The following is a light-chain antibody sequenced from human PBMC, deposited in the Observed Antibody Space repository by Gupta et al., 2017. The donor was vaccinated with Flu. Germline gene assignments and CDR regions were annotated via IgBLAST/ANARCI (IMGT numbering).Light chain of an antibody. V-gene: IGLV6-57*03. CDR3: QSYDSSNQV. CDR1: SGSIASNY. Sequence: NFMLTPPHSVSEYPGKTVTISCTRSSGSIASNYVQWYQQRPGSAPTTVIYEANQRPSGVPDRFSGSIDSSANSASLTISGLKTEDEADYYCQSYDSSNQVFGGGTKLTVL. CDR2: EAN. J-gene: IGLJ3*02.